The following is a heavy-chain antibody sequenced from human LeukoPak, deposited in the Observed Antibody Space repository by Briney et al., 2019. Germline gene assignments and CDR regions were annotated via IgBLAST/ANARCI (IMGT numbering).Heavy chain of an antibody. V-gene: IGHV3-7*03. CDR2: VKQDGSET. J-gene: IGHJ4*02. D-gene: IGHD3-22*01. CDR3: ARDKGDYDTSGSLFIF. CDR1: GFTFSRYW. Sequence: GGSLRLSCAASGFTFSRYWMSWVRQTPRKGLEWVANVKQDGSETYYVDSMKGRFTISRDNAKNSLFLQMNSLRAEDTAVYYCARDKGDYDTSGSLFIFGGQGTLVTVSS.